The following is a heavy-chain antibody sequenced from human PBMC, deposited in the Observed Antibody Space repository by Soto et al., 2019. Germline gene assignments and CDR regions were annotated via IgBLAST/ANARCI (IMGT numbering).Heavy chain of an antibody. Sequence: SETLSLTCTVSGGSISSSSYYWGWIRQPPGKGLEWIGSIYYSGSTYYNPSLKSRVTISVDTSKNQFSLKLSSVTAADTAVYYCARRRATNYYYYGMDVWGQGTTVTVSS. CDR1: GGSISSSSYY. J-gene: IGHJ6*02. CDR3: ARRRATNYYYYGMDV. V-gene: IGHV4-39*01. D-gene: IGHD5-12*01. CDR2: IYYSGST.